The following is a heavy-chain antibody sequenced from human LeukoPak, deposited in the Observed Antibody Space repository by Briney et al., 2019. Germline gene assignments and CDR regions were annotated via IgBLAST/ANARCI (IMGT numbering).Heavy chain of an antibody. Sequence: PSETLSLTCTVSGGSITNSPKYWGWIRQPPGKGLEWIGSIFYSGTTYYSPSLKSRATLSVDTSNNQFSLKLSSVTAADTAVYYCARAGAEDYDFWSGYDYWGQGTLVTVSS. D-gene: IGHD3-3*01. CDR2: IFYSGTT. V-gene: IGHV4-39*01. CDR1: GGSITNSPKY. CDR3: ARAGAEDYDFWSGYDY. J-gene: IGHJ4*02.